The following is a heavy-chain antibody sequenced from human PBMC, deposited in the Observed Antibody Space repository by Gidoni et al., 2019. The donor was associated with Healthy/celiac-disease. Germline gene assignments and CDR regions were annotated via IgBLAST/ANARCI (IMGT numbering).Heavy chain of an antibody. CDR3: TTDFGVVVAAY. Sequence: APVKGRFTISRDDSKNTLYLQMNSLKTEDTAVYYCTTDFGVVVAAYWGQGTLVTVSS. D-gene: IGHD2-15*01. V-gene: IGHV3-15*01. J-gene: IGHJ4*02.